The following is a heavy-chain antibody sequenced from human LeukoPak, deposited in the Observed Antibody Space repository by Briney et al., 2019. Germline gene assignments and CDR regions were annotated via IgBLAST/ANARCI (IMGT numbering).Heavy chain of an antibody. Sequence: PGGSLRLSCAASGVTLSDHYMSWIRQAPGKGPEWVSYITTGGRTNYYADSVRGGITISGDNAKTSLYLQMHSLSADDTAVYFCAIIHRSNWFDPWGQGTLVTVSS. CDR2: ITTGGRTN. J-gene: IGHJ5*02. CDR3: AIIHRSNWFDP. V-gene: IGHV3-11*01. CDR1: GVTLSDHY. D-gene: IGHD2/OR15-2a*01.